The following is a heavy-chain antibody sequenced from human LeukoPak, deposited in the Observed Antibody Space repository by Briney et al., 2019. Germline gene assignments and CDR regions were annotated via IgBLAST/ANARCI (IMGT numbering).Heavy chain of an antibody. D-gene: IGHD1-26*01. CDR1: GGSYSGYY. CDR3: AREYSPDGMDV. Sequence: SETLSLTCAVYGGSYSGYYWSWIRQPPGKGLEWIGEINHSGSTNYNPSLKSRVTISVDTSKNQFSLKLSSVTAADTAVYYCAREYSPDGMDVWGQGTTVTVSS. CDR2: INHSGST. V-gene: IGHV4-34*01. J-gene: IGHJ6*02.